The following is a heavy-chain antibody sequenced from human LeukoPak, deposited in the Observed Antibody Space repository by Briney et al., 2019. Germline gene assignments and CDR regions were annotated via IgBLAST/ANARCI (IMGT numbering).Heavy chain of an antibody. CDR1: GGSFSGYY. D-gene: IGHD6-19*01. J-gene: IGHJ4*02. V-gene: IGHV4-34*01. CDR2: INHSGST. CDR3: ARGRGAVAGTDFDY. Sequence: SETLSLTCAVYGGSFSGYYWSWMRQPPGKGLEWIGEINHSGSTNYNPSLKSRVTISVDTSKNQFSLKLSSVTAADTAVYYCARGRGAVAGTDFDYWGQGTLVTVSS.